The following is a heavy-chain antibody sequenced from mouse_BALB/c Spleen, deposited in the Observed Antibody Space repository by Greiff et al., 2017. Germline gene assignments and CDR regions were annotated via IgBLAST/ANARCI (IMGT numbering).Heavy chain of an antibody. D-gene: IGHD2-14*01. J-gene: IGHJ4*01. V-gene: IGHV1-7*01. CDR2: INPSTGYT. CDR1: GYTFTSSW. Sequence: LQESGAELAKPGASVKMSCKASGYTFTSSWMHWVKQRPGQGLEWIGYINPSTGYTEYNQKFKDKATLTADKSSSTAYMQLSSLTSEDSAVYYCANSDYRYDDAMDYWGLGTSVTVSS. CDR3: ANSDYRYDDAMDY.